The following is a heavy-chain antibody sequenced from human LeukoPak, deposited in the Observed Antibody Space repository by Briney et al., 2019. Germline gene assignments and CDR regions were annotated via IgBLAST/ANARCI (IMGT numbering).Heavy chain of an antibody. CDR1: GFTFSTYW. D-gene: IGHD1-26*01. CDR3: VIDSWGLRGY. J-gene: IGHJ4*02. Sequence: HSGGSLRLSCAASGFTFSTYWMSWVRQAPGKGLEWVANIKQDGSEKYYVDSVKGRFTISRDNAKNSVSLQMNSLRAEDTGVYYCVIDSWGLRGYWGQGALVTVSS. V-gene: IGHV3-7*01. CDR2: IKQDGSEK.